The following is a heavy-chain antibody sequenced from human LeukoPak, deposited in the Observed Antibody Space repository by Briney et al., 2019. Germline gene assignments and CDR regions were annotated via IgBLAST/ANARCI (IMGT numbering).Heavy chain of an antibody. V-gene: IGHV4-4*09. CDR1: GGSISSYY. J-gene: IGHJ5*02. D-gene: IGHD4-17*01. CDR2: IYTSGST. Sequence: SETLSLTCTVSGGSISSYYWSWIRQPPGKGLGWIGYIYTSGSTNYNPSLKSRVTISVDTSKNQFSLKLSSVTAADTAVYYCARFRPYDWFDPWGQGTLVTVSS. CDR3: ARFRPYDWFDP.